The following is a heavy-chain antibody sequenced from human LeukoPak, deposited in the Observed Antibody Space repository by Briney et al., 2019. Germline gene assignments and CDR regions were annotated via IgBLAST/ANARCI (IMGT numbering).Heavy chain of an antibody. Sequence: PSETLSLTCTVSGGSISSGSYYWSWIRQPAGKGLEWIGRIYTSGSTNYNPSLKSRATISGNTSKNQFSLKLSSVTAADTAVYYCASSNWLRDANFDNWGQGTLVTVSS. CDR2: IYTSGST. V-gene: IGHV4-61*02. CDR3: ASSNWLRDANFDN. J-gene: IGHJ4*02. D-gene: IGHD6-13*01. CDR1: GGSISSGSYY.